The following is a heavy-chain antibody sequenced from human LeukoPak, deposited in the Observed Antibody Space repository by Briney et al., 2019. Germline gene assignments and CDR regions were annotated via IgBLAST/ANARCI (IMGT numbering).Heavy chain of an antibody. CDR1: GLTFSSYA. Sequence: PAGGSLRLSCAASGLTFSSYAVSWVRQAPGKGLEWVSGISGSGYSTFYADSVKGRFTISRDNSKNTLYLQMNSLRAEDTAVYYCAKDGSAYPTYFDYWGQGTLVTVSS. CDR3: AKDGSAYPTYFDY. J-gene: IGHJ4*02. D-gene: IGHD2-2*03. CDR2: ISGSGYST. V-gene: IGHV3-23*01.